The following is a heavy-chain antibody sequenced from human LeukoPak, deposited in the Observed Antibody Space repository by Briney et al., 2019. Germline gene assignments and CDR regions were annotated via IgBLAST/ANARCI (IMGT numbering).Heavy chain of an antibody. V-gene: IGHV3-30-3*01. CDR3: ARGPRDIVVVDAHYFDY. Sequence: GRSLRLSCAASGFTFSSYAIHCVRQAPGKGLGWVAIISYDGSNKYCAGSVKGRFTISRDNSKNTLYLQMNSLRAGDTAVYYCARGPRDIVVVDAHYFDYWGQGTLVTVSS. CDR2: ISYDGSNK. J-gene: IGHJ4*02. D-gene: IGHD2-15*01. CDR1: GFTFSSYA.